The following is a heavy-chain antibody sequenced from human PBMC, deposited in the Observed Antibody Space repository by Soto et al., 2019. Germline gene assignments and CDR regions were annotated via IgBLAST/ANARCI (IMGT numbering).Heavy chain of an antibody. Sequence: ASVKVSCKASGYTYTDYYLHWVRQVPGQGLEWMGWINPNSGAINYAQKFQGWVTMTRDTSISTAYMEVRRLKSDDTAVYDCAKAPSTVVAPGDAFDIWGQGTMVTVSS. CDR3: AKAPSTVVAPGDAFDI. CDR2: INPNSGAI. D-gene: IGHD2-15*01. CDR1: GYTYTDYY. J-gene: IGHJ3*02. V-gene: IGHV1-2*04.